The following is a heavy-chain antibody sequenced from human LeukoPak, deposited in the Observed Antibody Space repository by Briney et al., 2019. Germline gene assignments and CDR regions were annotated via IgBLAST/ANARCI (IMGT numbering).Heavy chain of an antibody. D-gene: IGHD1-26*01. CDR1: GFTFSSYW. Sequence: PGGSLRLSCAASGFTFSSYWMHWVRQAPGKGLVWVSRINSDGSRTNYADSVKGRFTISGDNAKNTLYLQMNSLRAEDTAVYYCARSGRGGAFDIWGQGTMVTVSS. CDR3: ARSGRGGAFDI. J-gene: IGHJ3*02. V-gene: IGHV3-74*01. CDR2: INSDGSRT.